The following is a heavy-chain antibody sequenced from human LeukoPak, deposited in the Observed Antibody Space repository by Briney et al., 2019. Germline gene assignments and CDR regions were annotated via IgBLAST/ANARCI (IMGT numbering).Heavy chain of an antibody. CDR2: IYYSGST. CDR1: GGSISNYY. V-gene: IGHV4-59*01. Sequence: SETLSLTCTVSGGSISNYYWNWIRQPPGKGLEWIGYIYYSGSTNYNPSLKSRVTISVDTSKNQFSLKLSSVTDADTAVYYCARDRSLDVWGKGTTVTNSS. J-gene: IGHJ6*04. CDR3: ARDRSLDV.